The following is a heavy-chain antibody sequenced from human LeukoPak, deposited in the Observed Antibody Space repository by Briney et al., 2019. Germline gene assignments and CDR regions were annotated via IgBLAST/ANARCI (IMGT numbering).Heavy chain of an antibody. Sequence: SQTLSLTCAVSGGSISSGGYSWSWIRQPPGKGLEWIGYIYHSGSTYYNPSLKSRVTISVDRSKSQFSLKLSSVTAADTAVYYCARETTGAFDIWGQGTMVTVSS. CDR3: ARETTGAFDI. CDR1: GGSISSGGYS. CDR2: IYHSGST. J-gene: IGHJ3*02. V-gene: IGHV4-30-2*01. D-gene: IGHD4-17*01.